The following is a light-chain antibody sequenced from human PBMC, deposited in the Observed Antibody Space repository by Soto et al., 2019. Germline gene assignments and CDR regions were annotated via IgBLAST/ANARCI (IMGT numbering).Light chain of an antibody. V-gene: IGKV1-5*01. J-gene: IGKJ1*01. CDR2: DAS. CDR3: QQYNSYSPFT. CDR1: QSISSW. Sequence: DIQMTQSPSTLSASVGDRVTITCRASQSISSWLAWYQQKPGKAPKLLIYDASSLESGVPSRFSDSGSGTEFTLTIRSLQPDDFATYYCQQYNSYSPFTFGQGTKVEIK.